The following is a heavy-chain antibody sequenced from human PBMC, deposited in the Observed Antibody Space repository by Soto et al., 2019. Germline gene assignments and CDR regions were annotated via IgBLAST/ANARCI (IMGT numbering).Heavy chain of an antibody. D-gene: IGHD5-18*01. Sequence: SETMSLTSTVAGGYIISYYWSWIRQQTGKGLEWIGYIYYSGSTNYNPSLKSRVTISVDTSKNQFSLKLSSVTAADTAVYYCARELGYSYGRFYYYYMDVWGKGTTVTVSS. V-gene: IGHV4-59*01. CDR3: ARELGYSYGRFYYYYMDV. CDR2: IYYSGST. J-gene: IGHJ6*03. CDR1: GGYIISYY.